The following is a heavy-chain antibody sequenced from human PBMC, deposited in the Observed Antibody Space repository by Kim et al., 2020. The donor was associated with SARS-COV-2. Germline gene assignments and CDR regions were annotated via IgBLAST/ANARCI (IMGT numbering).Heavy chain of an antibody. V-gene: IGHV4-34*01. CDR1: GGSFSGYY. Sequence: SETLSLTCAVYGGSFSGYYWSWIRQPPGKGLEWIGEINHSGSTNYNPSLKSRVTISVDTSKNQFSLKLSSVTAADTAVYYCARAIVVVPAATLNLGGYYYYGMDVWGQGTTVTVSS. J-gene: IGHJ6*02. D-gene: IGHD2-2*01. CDR2: INHSGST. CDR3: ARAIVVVPAATLNLGGYYYYGMDV.